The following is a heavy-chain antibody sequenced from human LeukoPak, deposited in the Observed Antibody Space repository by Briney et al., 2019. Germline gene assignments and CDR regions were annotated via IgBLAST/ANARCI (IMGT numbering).Heavy chain of an antibody. Sequence: GSLRLSCAASGFTFSSYWMTWVRQAPGKGLEWVANIKDDGSDKYYVDSVKGRFTISRDNAKNSLNLQMNSLRAEDTAVYYCARGPVSSSGFFGYWGQGTLVTVSS. J-gene: IGHJ4*02. CDR2: IKDDGSDK. V-gene: IGHV3-7*03. D-gene: IGHD6-19*01. CDR1: GFTFSSYW. CDR3: ARGPVSSSGFFGY.